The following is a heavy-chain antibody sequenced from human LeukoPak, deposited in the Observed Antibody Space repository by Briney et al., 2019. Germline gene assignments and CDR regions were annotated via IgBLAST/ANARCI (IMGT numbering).Heavy chain of an antibody. CDR3: ARVSEGMLLTFGGVIVIPRPLDY. CDR2: MNPNRGNT. J-gene: IGHJ4*02. CDR1: GYTFTSYD. D-gene: IGHD3-16*02. V-gene: IGHV1-8*01. Sequence: GASVKVSCKASGYTFTSYDITWVRQATGQGLEWMGWMNPNRGNTGYAQKFQGRVTMTRNTSISTAYMELSSLRSEDTAVYYCARVSEGMLLTFGGVIVIPRPLDYWGQGTLVTVSS.